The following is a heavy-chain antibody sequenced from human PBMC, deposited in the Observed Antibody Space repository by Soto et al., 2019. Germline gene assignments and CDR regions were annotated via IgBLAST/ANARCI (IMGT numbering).Heavy chain of an antibody. CDR1: GYTFTSYG. Sequence: ASVKVSCKASGYTFTSYGISWVRQAPGRGLEWMGWINPGNGNTKYSQQFQGRVIIDRDTSASTAYMELSSLRSEDTAVYYCARGGYSDSSNYLAYWGLGTLVTVSS. D-gene: IGHD3-22*01. J-gene: IGHJ4*02. V-gene: IGHV1-3*01. CDR2: INPGNGNT. CDR3: ARGGYSDSSNYLAY.